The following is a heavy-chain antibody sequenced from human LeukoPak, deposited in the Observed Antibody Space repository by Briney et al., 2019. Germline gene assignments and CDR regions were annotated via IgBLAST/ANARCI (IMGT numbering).Heavy chain of an antibody. CDR1: GGTFSSYA. CDR2: IIPIFGTA. D-gene: IGHD1-26*01. V-gene: IGHV1-69*05. CDR3: ARDRGSYGENWFDP. Sequence: GASVKVSCKAPGGTFSSYAISWVRQAPGQGLEWMGGIIPIFGTANYAQKLQGRVTMTTDTSTSTAYMELRSLRSDDTAVYYCARDRGSYGENWFDPWGQGTLVTVSS. J-gene: IGHJ5*02.